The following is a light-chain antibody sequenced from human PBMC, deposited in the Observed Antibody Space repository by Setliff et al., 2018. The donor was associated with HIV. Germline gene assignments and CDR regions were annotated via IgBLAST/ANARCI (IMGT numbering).Light chain of an antibody. CDR1: RSDVGSYNL. CDR2: EVT. Sequence: QSVLTQPASVSGSPGQSITISCTGTRSDVGSYNLVSWYQQHPGKAPKLMIYEVTKRPSGVSNRFSGSKSGNPASLTISGLQAEDEADYYCCSYAATVVFGGGTQLTVL. CDR3: CSYAATVV. J-gene: IGLJ2*01. V-gene: IGLV2-23*02.